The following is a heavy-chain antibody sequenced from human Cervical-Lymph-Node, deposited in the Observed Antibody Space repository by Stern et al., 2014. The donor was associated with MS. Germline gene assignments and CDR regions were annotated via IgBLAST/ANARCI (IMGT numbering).Heavy chain of an antibody. CDR3: AKHACTGAACPFDL. V-gene: IGHV4-39*01. D-gene: IGHD2-8*02. CDR1: GDSISSYTHY. J-gene: IGHJ4*02. CDR2: VYYSGAT. Sequence: QVQLQESGPGLVKPSETLSLTCAVSGDSISSYTHYWAWIRQPPGKGLEWIGSVYYSGATYYHPSLKSPVTISVDTSKNPFPLGLNSVTAADTAVYYCAKHACTGAACPFDLWGQGTLVTVSS.